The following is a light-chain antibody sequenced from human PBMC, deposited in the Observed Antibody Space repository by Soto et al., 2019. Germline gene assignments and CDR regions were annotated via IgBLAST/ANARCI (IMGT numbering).Light chain of an antibody. CDR2: DVT. CDR1: SSDVGVYNY. J-gene: IGLJ2*01. CDR3: SSYTSSTTLV. Sequence: QSALTQPASVSGSPGQSITISCTGTSSDVGVYNYVSWYQQHPGKAPKLMIYDVTNRPSGVSSRFSGSKSGNTASLTISGLQAEDEADYYCSSYTSSTTLVFGGGTKLTVL. V-gene: IGLV2-14*01.